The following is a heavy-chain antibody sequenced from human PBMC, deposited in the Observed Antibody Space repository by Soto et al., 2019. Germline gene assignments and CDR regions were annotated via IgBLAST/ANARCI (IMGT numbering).Heavy chain of an antibody. V-gene: IGHV4-61*01. D-gene: IGHD2-2*01. CDR3: ARQCTSSPPGRWYFDY. CDR1: GGSVSSDTYY. Sequence: ETLSLTCSVSGGSVSSDTYYWSWIRQPPGKGLEWIGHIYYSGSTNYNPSLKSRVTISLDTSKNQFSLKLSSVTAADTAVYYCARQCTSSPPGRWYFDYWGQGTLVTVSS. J-gene: IGHJ4*02. CDR2: IYYSGST.